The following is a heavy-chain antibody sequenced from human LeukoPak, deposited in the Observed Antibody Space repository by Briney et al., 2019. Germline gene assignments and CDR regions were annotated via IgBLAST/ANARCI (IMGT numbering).Heavy chain of an antibody. V-gene: IGHV1-69*06. CDR2: IIPIFGTT. J-gene: IGHJ4*02. CDR3: ARGGGSSSWYQGIDY. Sequence: SVKVSCKASGGTFSSYAISWVRQAPGQGLEWMGGIIPIFGTTNYAQKFQGRVTITADKSTSTAYMELSSLRSEDTAEYYCARGGGSSSWYQGIDYWGQGTLVTVSS. D-gene: IGHD6-13*01. CDR1: GGTFSSYA.